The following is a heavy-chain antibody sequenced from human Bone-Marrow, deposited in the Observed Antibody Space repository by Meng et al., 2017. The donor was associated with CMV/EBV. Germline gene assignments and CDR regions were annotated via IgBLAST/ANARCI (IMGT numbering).Heavy chain of an antibody. Sequence: ASVKVSCKASGYTFTGYYMHWVRQAPGQGLEWMGWINPNSGGTNYAQKFQGRVTMTRDTSISTAYMELSRLRSDDTAVYYCARDLAGYSGYDLRNWGQGTLVTFAS. CDR3: ARDLAGYSGYDLRN. CDR2: INPNSGGT. J-gene: IGHJ4*02. V-gene: IGHV1-2*02. CDR1: GYTFTGYY. D-gene: IGHD5-12*01.